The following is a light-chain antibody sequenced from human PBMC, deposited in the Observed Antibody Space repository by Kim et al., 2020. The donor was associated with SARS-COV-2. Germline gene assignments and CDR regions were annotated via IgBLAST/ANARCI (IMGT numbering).Light chain of an antibody. CDR1: QSISSW. J-gene: IGKJ1*01. V-gene: IGKV1-5*01. CDR3: QQYNSYPRT. CDR2: DAS. Sequence: ASVGDRVTITGRASQSISSWLAWYQQKPGKAPKLLIYDASSLESGVPSRFSGSGSGTEFTLTISSLQPDDFATYYCQQYNSYPRTFGQGTKVDIK.